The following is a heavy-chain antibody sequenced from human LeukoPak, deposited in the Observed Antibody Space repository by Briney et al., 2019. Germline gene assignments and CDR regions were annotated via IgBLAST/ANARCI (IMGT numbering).Heavy chain of an antibody. D-gene: IGHD3-9*01. CDR1: GGTFSSYA. V-gene: IGHV1-69*04. CDR3: AREGRDYDILTGYPDY. J-gene: IGHJ4*02. CDR2: IIPILGIA. Sequence: ASVKVSCKASGGTFSSYAISWVRQAPGQGLEWMGRIIPILGIANYAQKFQGGVTITADKSTSTAYMELSSLRSEDTAVYYCAREGRDYDILTGYPDYWGQGTLVTVSS.